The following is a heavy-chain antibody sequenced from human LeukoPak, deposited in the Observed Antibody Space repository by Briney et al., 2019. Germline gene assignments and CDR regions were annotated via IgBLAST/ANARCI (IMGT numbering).Heavy chain of an antibody. CDR2: IYSGGST. CDR3: AGHSYSSSWFDY. Sequence: GGSLRLSCAASGFTVSSNYMSWVRQAPGKGLEWVSVIYSGGSTYYPDSVKGRFNISRDNSKNTLYLQMNSVRAEDTAVYYCAGHSYSSSWFDYWGQGTLVTVSS. D-gene: IGHD6-13*01. J-gene: IGHJ4*02. V-gene: IGHV3-66*04. CDR1: GFTVSSNY.